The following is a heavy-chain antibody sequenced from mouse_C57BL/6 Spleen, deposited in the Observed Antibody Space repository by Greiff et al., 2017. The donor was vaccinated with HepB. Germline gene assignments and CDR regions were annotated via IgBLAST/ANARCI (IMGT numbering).Heavy chain of an antibody. CDR2: IYPGSGST. D-gene: IGHD2-4*01. J-gene: IGHJ3*01. Sequence: VQLQQPGAELVKPGASVKLSCKASGYTFTSYWIPWVKQRPGHGLEWIGDIYPGSGSTNYNEKFKSKATLTVDTSSSTAYMQLSSLTSEDSAFYYCARRWDDYDGFAYWGQGTLVTVSA. CDR1: GYTFTSYW. CDR3: ARRWDDYDGFAY. V-gene: IGHV1-55*01.